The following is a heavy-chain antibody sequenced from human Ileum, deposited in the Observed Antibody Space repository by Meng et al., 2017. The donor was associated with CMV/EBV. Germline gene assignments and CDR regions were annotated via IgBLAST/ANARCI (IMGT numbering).Heavy chain of an antibody. CDR1: GGSFSGYY. CDR2: INHSGST. D-gene: IGHD1-26*01. J-gene: IGHJ4*02. CDR3: ARIGSGSYIGY. V-gene: IGHV4-34*01. Sequence: GSLRLSCAVYGGSFSGYYWSWIRQPPGKGLEWIGEINHSGSTNYNPSLKSRVTISVDTSKNQFSLKLSSVTAADTAVYYCARIGSGSYIGYWGQGTLGT.